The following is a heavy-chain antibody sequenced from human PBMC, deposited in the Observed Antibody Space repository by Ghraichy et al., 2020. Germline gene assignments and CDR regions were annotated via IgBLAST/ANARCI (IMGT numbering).Heavy chain of an antibody. CDR3: AKAGYCGGVSCSNWFDP. J-gene: IGHJ5*02. D-gene: IGHD2-15*01. Sequence: GESLNISCAASGFTFSSHAMNWVRQAPGKGLEWVSTISRRGDFTYYADSVKGRFTISRDNSKNTLYLQMNSLRADDTAAYFCAKAGYCGGVSCSNWFDPWGQGTLVTVSS. CDR1: GFTFSSHA. CDR2: ISRRGDFT. V-gene: IGHV3-23*01.